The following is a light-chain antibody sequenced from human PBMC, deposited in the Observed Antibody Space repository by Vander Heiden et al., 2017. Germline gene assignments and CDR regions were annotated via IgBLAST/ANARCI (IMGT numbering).Light chain of an antibody. CDR3: VQYMCSGIWV. V-gene: IGLV8-61*01. CDR1: SGSVSTSYY. Sequence: QTVVTQEPSFSVSPGGTVTLTCGLSSGSVSTSYYPSWYQQTPGQAPRTLLYSTNTRSSGVPDRFSASILGNKAALTITGAQADDEADYYCVQYMCSGIWVFGGGTKLTVL. J-gene: IGLJ3*02. CDR2: STN.